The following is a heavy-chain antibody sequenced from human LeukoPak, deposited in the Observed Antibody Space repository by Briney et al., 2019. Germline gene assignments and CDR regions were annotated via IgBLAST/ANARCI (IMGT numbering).Heavy chain of an antibody. Sequence: PGGSLRLSCAASGFTLDDYGMSWVRQAPGKGLEWVSGINWNGGSTGYADSVKGRFTISRDNSKNTLYLQMNSLRAEDTALYYCAKDYDDKFDYWGQGTLVTVSS. V-gene: IGHV3-20*04. CDR2: INWNGGST. D-gene: IGHD3-9*01. CDR1: GFTLDDYG. J-gene: IGHJ4*02. CDR3: AKDYDDKFDY.